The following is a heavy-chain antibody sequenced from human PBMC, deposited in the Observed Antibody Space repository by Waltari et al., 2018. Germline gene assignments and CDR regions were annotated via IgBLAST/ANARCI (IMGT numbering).Heavy chain of an antibody. J-gene: IGHJ4*02. V-gene: IGHV3-7*01. CDR2: IKQDGSEK. CDR3: TRGGRDSSWYWRD. D-gene: IGHD6-13*01. Sequence: EVQLVESGGGLAQPGGSLRLSCAASGLSFSNYWMTWVRQASGEGQGGVANIKQDGSEKYYMDSVKGRFTISRDNAKNSLYLQMNNRRVEDTAVYYCTRGGRDSSWYWRDWGQGTLVTVSS. CDR1: GLSFSNYW.